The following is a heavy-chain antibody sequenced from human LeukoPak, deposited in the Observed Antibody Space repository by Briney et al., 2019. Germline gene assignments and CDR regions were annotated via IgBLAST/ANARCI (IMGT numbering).Heavy chain of an antibody. J-gene: IGHJ3*02. Sequence: ASVKVSCKASGGTFSSYAISWVRQAPGQGLEWMGIINPSGGSTSYAQKFQGRVTMTRDMSTSTVYMELSSLRSEDTAVYYCARDKEPDAFDIWGQGTMVTVSS. CDR3: ARDKEPDAFDI. V-gene: IGHV1-46*01. CDR1: GGTFSSYA. D-gene: IGHD1-14*01. CDR2: INPSGGST.